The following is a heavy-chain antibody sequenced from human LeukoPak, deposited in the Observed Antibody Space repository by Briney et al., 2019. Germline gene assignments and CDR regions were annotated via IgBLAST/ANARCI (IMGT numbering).Heavy chain of an antibody. CDR3: ARDYGDYGTSAYYFDY. J-gene: IGHJ4*02. D-gene: IGHD4-17*01. CDR1: GYTFTSHH. Sequence: GASVKVSCKASGYTFTSHHVHWVRQAPGQGLEWMGGIIPIFGTANYAQKFQGRVTITADKSTSTAYMELSSLRSEDTAVYYCARDYGDYGTSAYYFDYWGQGTLVTVSS. CDR2: IIPIFGTA. V-gene: IGHV1-69*06.